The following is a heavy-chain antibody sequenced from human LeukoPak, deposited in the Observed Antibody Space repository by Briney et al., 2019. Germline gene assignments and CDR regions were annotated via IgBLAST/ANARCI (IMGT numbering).Heavy chain of an antibody. CDR2: INSDGSST. V-gene: IGHV3-74*01. D-gene: IGHD6-6*01. Sequence: PGGSLRLSCAASGFTFSSYWMHWVRQAPGKGLVWVSRINSDGSSTSYADSVKGRFTISRDNAKNTLYLQMNSLRAEDTAVYYCARDLGIAARPDEWYYYYGMDVWGQGTTVTVSS. J-gene: IGHJ6*02. CDR3: ARDLGIAARPDEWYYYYGMDV. CDR1: GFTFSSYW.